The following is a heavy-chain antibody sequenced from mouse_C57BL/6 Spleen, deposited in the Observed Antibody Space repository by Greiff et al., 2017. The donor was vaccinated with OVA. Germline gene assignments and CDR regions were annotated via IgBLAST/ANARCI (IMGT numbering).Heavy chain of an antibody. CDR1: GFTFSSYA. CDR2: ISDGGSYT. J-gene: IGHJ2*01. Sequence: EVQLVESGGGLVKPGGSLKLSCAASGFTFSSYAMSWVRQTPEKRLEWVATISDGGSYTYYPDNVKGRFTISRDNAKNNLYLQMSHLKSEDTAMYYCARENWDAYFDYWGQGTTLTVSS. V-gene: IGHV5-4*01. D-gene: IGHD4-1*01. CDR3: ARENWDAYFDY.